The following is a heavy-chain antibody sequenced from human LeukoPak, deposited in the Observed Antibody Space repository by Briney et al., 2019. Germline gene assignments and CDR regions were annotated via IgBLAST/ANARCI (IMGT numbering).Heavy chain of an antibody. CDR1: GGTFSSYA. Sequence: SVKVSCKASGGTFSSYAISWVRQAPGQGLEWMGGIIPIFGTANYAQKFQGRVTITTDESTSTACMELSSLRSEDTAVYYCARDVAYYDSSGYYYSHAFDIWGQGTMVTVSS. J-gene: IGHJ3*02. CDR3: ARDVAYYDSSGYYYSHAFDI. CDR2: IIPIFGTA. D-gene: IGHD3-22*01. V-gene: IGHV1-69*05.